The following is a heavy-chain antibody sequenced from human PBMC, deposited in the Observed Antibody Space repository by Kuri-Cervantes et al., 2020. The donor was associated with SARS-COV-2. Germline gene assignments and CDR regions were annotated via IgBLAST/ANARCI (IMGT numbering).Heavy chain of an antibody. J-gene: IGHJ4*02. Sequence: ESLKISCTVSGGSISSYYWSWIRQPPGKGLEWIGYIYYSGSTNYNPSLKSRVTISVDTSKNQFSLKLSSVTAADTAVYYCAREANTFDYWGQGTLVTVSS. D-gene: IGHD2-8*01. CDR3: AREANTFDY. CDR1: GGSISSYY. V-gene: IGHV4-59*12. CDR2: IYYSGST.